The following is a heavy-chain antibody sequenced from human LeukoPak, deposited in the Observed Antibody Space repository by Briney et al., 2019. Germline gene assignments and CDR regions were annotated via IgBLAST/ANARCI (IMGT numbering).Heavy chain of an antibody. D-gene: IGHD6-19*01. CDR3: ARNDFGSGWLGDY. CDR2: IGGGGGGT. J-gene: IGHJ4*02. CDR1: GFTFSTYA. V-gene: IGHV3-23*01. Sequence: PGGSLRLSCAPSGFTFSTYAMSWVRQAPGNGLEWVSTIGGGGGGTYYADSVKGRFTISRETSKNTLFLQMNSLRAEDTAVYYCARNDFGSGWLGDYWGQGTLVTVFS.